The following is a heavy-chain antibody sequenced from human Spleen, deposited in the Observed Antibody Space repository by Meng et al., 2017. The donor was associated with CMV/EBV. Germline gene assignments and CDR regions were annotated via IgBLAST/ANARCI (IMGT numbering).Heavy chain of an antibody. CDR3: ARDLVRGVRGVITNYYYYGMDV. D-gene: IGHD3-10*01. Sequence: ASVKVSCKASGYTFTAYYMHWVRQAPGQGLEWMGWINPNSGGTNYAQKFHDRVTMTRDTSISTAYMELRSLRSDDTAVYYCARDLVRGVRGVITNYYYYGMDVWGQGTTVTVSS. J-gene: IGHJ6*02. V-gene: IGHV1-2*02. CDR1: GYTFTAYY. CDR2: INPNSGGT.